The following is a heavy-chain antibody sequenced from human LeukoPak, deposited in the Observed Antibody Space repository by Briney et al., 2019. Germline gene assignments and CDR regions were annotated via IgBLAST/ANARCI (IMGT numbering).Heavy chain of an antibody. D-gene: IGHD2-15*01. V-gene: IGHV4-59*02. CDR3: TKNAGRGRPSDL. CDR2: IYYTGVT. J-gene: IGHJ5*02. Sequence: PSETLSLTCTVSGDSVSSSYWSWVRQPPGKGLEWLAYIYYTGVTNYNTSLKSRVTISLDMSRNQVSLKLLSVTAADTAVYYCTKNAGRGRPSDLWGQGTLVTVSS. CDR1: GDSVSSSY.